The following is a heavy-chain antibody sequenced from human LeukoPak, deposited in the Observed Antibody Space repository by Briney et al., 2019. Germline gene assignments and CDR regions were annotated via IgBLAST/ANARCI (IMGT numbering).Heavy chain of an antibody. D-gene: IGHD6-19*01. V-gene: IGHV5-51*01. Sequence: TGGSLRLPCKGSGYSFTIYWIGWVRQMPGKGLEWMGIIYPGDSDTRYSPSFQGQVTISADRSINTAYLQWSSLKASDTAIYYCARRLKNSNGWTFDYWGQGTLVTVSS. CDR3: ARRLKNSNGWTFDY. J-gene: IGHJ4*02. CDR1: GYSFTIYW. CDR2: IYPGDSDT.